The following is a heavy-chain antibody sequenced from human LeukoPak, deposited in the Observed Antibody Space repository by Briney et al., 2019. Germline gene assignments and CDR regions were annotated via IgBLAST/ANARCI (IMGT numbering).Heavy chain of an antibody. V-gene: IGHV3-30-3*01. CDR1: GFTFSSYA. D-gene: IGHD6-6*01. Sequence: GGSLRLSCAASGFTFSSYAMHWVRQAPGKGLEWVAVISYDGSNKYYADSVKGRFTISRDNSKNTLYLQMNSLRAEDTAIYYCARSEHSSSSFDYWGQGTLVTVSS. J-gene: IGHJ4*02. CDR2: ISYDGSNK. CDR3: ARSEHSSSSFDY.